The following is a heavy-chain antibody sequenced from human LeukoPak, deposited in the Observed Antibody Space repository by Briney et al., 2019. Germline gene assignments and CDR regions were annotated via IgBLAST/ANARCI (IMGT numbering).Heavy chain of an antibody. D-gene: IGHD6-19*01. CDR3: AKGQSGWYYFDY. Sequence: GSLRLSCAASGFTFSSYGMHWVRQAPGKGLEWVAFTRYDGSNKYYADSVKGRFTISRDNSKNTLFLQMNSLRAEDTAVYYCAKGQSGWYYFDYWGQGTLVTVSS. V-gene: IGHV3-30*02. CDR2: TRYDGSNK. J-gene: IGHJ4*02. CDR1: GFTFSSYG.